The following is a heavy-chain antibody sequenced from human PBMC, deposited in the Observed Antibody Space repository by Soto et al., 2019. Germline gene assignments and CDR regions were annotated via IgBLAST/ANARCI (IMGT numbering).Heavy chain of an antibody. CDR2: IFYSGSSGST. Sequence: QPPGKGLEWIGYIFYSGSSGSTNHNPSLKSRVTISVDTSKNQFSLKLSSVTAADTAVYYCARTALGWFDPWGQGTLVTVSS. D-gene: IGHD2-21*02. V-gene: IGHV4-59*01. CDR3: ARTALGWFDP. J-gene: IGHJ5*02.